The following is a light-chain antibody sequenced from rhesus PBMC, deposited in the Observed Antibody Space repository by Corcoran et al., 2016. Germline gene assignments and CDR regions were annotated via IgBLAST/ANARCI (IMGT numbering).Light chain of an antibody. J-gene: IGKJ4*01. CDR3: QQYSSRPLT. CDR1: QGISSW. Sequence: DIQMTQSPSSLSASVGDTVTITCRASQGISSWLAWYQQTAGKAPKLLNYKASSVQSGVPSRFSGRGSWTEFTLTISSLQSEEFATYYCQQYSSRPLTFGGGTKVEIK. V-gene: IGKV1-22*01. CDR2: KAS.